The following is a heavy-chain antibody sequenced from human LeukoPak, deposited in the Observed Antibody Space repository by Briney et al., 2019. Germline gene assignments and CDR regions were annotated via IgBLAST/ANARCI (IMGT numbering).Heavy chain of an antibody. J-gene: IGHJ4*02. D-gene: IGHD1-1*01. CDR3: ARGGNSRYEEGRYLDY. CDR1: GFTFSNYS. V-gene: IGHV3-48*04. Sequence: GGSLRLSCAASGFTFSNYSMNWVRQAPGKGLEWVSYISSRSSTIYYADSVKGRFTISRDNAKNTLYLQMNSLTAEDTAEYYCARGGNSRYEEGRYLDYWGQGTLVTVSS. CDR2: ISSRSSTI.